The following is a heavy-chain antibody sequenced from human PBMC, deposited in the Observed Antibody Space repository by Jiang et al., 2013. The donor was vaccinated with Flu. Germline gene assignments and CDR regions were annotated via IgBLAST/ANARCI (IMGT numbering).Heavy chain of an antibody. D-gene: IGHD6-19*01. J-gene: IGHJ2*01. V-gene: IGHV6-1*01. Sequence: SQTLSLTCAISGDSVSSNSAAWSWIRQSPSRGLEWLGRTYYRSKWYDDYAVSVKSRITINPDTSKNQSSLQLNSVTPEDTAVYYCARALAVAGNAGWYYDLWGRGTLVTVSS. CDR1: GDSVSSNSAA. CDR3: ARALAVAGNAGWYYDL. CDR2: TYYRSKWYD.